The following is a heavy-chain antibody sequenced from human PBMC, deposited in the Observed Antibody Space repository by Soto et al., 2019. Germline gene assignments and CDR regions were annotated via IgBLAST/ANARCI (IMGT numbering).Heavy chain of an antibody. V-gene: IGHV1-46*01. Sequence: GASVKVSCKASGYTFTSYYMHWVRQAPGQGLEWMGIINPSGGSTSYAQKFQGRVTMTRDTSTSTVYMELSSLRSEDTAVYYCARDFLVGYYDFWSGYSDDWFDPWGQGTLVTVSS. CDR1: GYTFTSYY. D-gene: IGHD3-3*01. CDR3: ARDFLVGYYDFWSGYSDDWFDP. J-gene: IGHJ5*02. CDR2: INPSGGST.